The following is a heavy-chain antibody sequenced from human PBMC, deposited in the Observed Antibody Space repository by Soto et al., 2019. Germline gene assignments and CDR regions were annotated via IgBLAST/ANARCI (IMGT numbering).Heavy chain of an antibody. D-gene: IGHD4-17*01. CDR3: ARSYGDYYYYYMDV. CDR2: IYYSGST. Sequence: SLTCTVSGGSISGYYWSWIRQPPGKGLEWIGYIYYSGSTNYNPSLKSRVTISVDTSKNQFSLKLSSVTAADTAVYYCARSYGDYYYYYMDVWGKGTTVTVSS. V-gene: IGHV4-59*08. J-gene: IGHJ6*03. CDR1: GGSISGYY.